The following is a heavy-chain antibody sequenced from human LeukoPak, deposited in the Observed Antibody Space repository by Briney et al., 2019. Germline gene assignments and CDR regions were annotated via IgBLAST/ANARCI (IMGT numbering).Heavy chain of an antibody. CDR1: GFTFSDYY. CDR3: ARGFGDTSMDY. CDR2: ISSSGNVI. D-gene: IGHD2-2*01. Sequence: GGSLRLSCAASGFTFSDYYMSWMRQAPGKGLEGVSYISSSGNVIYYADSVKGRFTISRDNAKNSLDVQMNSLRVEDTAVYYCARGFGDTSMDYWGQGTLVTVSS. V-gene: IGHV3-11*01. J-gene: IGHJ4*02.